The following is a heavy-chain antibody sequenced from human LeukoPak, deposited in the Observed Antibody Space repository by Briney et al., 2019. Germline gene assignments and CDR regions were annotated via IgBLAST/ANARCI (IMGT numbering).Heavy chain of an antibody. CDR2: IYTSGST. D-gene: IGHD6-19*01. J-gene: IGHJ4*02. CDR3: ARVKQWPGTFFDY. CDR1: GGSISSGSYY. V-gene: IGHV4-61*02. Sequence: PSETLSLTCTVSGGSISSGSYYWSWIRQPAGKGLEWIGRIYTSGSTNYNPSLKSRVTISVDTSKNQFSLKLSSVTAADTAVYYCARVKQWPGTFFDYWGQGTLVTVSS.